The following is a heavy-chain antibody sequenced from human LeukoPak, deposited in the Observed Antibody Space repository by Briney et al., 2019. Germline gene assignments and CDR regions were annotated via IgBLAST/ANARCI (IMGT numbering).Heavy chain of an antibody. J-gene: IGHJ5*02. Sequence: PSETLSLTCTVSGGSISSYYWSWIRQPPGKGLEWIGYIYYSGSTNYNPSLKSRVTVSVDTSKNQFSLKLSSVTAADTAVYYCARDFITMVREVRHWFDPWGQGTLVTVSS. CDR3: ARDFITMVREVRHWFDP. CDR1: GGSISSYY. D-gene: IGHD3-10*01. CDR2: IYYSGST. V-gene: IGHV4-59*01.